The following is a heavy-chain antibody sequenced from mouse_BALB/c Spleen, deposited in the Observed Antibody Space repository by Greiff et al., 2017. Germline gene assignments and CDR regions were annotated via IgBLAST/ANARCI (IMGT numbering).Heavy chain of an antibody. CDR3: TRDGKKGYAMDY. Sequence: QVQLQQSGAELVKPGASVKLSCKASGYTFTGYYMYWVKQRPGQGLEWIGEINPSNGGTNFNEKFKSKATLTVDKSSSTAYMQLSSLTSEDSAVYYCTRDGKKGYAMDYWGQGTSVTVSS. CDR1: GYTFTGYY. CDR2: INPSNGGT. V-gene: IGHV1S16*01. J-gene: IGHJ4*01. D-gene: IGHD2-3*01.